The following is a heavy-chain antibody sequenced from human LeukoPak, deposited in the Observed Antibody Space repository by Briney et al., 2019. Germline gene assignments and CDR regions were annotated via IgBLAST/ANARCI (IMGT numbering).Heavy chain of an antibody. CDR1: GGSISSSSYY. J-gene: IGHJ3*02. CDR3: ARQGTVTTRTTGFLIAFDI. V-gene: IGHV4-39*01. CDR2: INHSGST. D-gene: IGHD4-17*01. Sequence: SETLSLTCTVSGGSISSSSYYWGWIRQPPGKGLEWIGEINHSGSTNYNPSLKSRVTISVDTSKNQFSLKLSSVTAADTAVYYCARQGTVTTRTTGFLIAFDIWGQGTMVTVSS.